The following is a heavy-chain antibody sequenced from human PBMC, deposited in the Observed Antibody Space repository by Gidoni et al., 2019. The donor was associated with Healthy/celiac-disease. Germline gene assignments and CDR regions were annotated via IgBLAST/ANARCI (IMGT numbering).Heavy chain of an antibody. J-gene: IGHJ6*03. CDR1: GFTFSSYS. CDR2: ISSSSSTI. V-gene: IGHV3-48*02. Sequence: EVQLVESGGGLVQPGGSLRLSCAASGFTFSSYSMNWVRQAQGKGLEWVSYISSSSSTIYYADSVKGRFTISRDNAKNSLYLQMNSLRDEDTAVYYCARGIAASSRDYYYYYMDVWGKGTTVTVSS. CDR3: ARGIAASSRDYYYYYMDV. D-gene: IGHD6-6*01.